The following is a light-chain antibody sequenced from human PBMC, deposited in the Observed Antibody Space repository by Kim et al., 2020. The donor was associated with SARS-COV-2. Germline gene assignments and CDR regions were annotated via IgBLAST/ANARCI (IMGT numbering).Light chain of an antibody. J-gene: IGLJ2*01. Sequence: SSELTQDPAVSVALGQTVRITCQGDSLRSYYANWYQQKPGQAPVLVIYGKNNRPSGIPDRFSGSSSGNTASLTITGAQAEDEADYYCNSRDSRGNHLYVKFGGGTKLTVL. CDR1: SLRSYY. CDR2: GKN. V-gene: IGLV3-19*01. CDR3: NSRDSRGNHLYVK.